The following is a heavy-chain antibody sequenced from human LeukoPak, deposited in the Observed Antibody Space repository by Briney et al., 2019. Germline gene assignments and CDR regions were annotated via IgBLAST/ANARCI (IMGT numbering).Heavy chain of an antibody. D-gene: IGHD4-17*01. Sequence: GASVKVSCKVSGDTLTELSMHWVRQAPGKGLEWMGGFDPEDGETIYARKFQGRVTMTEDTSTDTAYMELSSLRSEDTAVYYCATSPRYNDYGGNMDYWGQGTLVTVSS. J-gene: IGHJ4*02. CDR3: ATSPRYNDYGGNMDY. V-gene: IGHV1-24*01. CDR1: GDTLTELS. CDR2: FDPEDGET.